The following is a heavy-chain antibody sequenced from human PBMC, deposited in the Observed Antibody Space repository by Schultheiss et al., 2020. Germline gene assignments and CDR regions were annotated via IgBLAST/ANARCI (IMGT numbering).Heavy chain of an antibody. D-gene: IGHD3-9*01. CDR1: GFTFSSYA. Sequence: GGSLRLSCAASGFTFSSYAMSWVRQAPGKGLEWVSAISGSGGSTYYADSVKGRFAISRDNSKNTLYLQMNSLRADDTAVYYCARGILTAFAFDYWGQGILVTVSS. CDR3: ARGILTAFAFDY. V-gene: IGHV3-23*01. CDR2: ISGSGGST. J-gene: IGHJ4*02.